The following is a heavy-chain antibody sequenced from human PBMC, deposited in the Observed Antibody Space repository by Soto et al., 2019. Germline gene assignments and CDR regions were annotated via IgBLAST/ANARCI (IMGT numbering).Heavy chain of an antibody. CDR3: AKDGGRNYFSHFDF. CDR1: GFNFSRYA. J-gene: IGHJ4*02. V-gene: IGHV3-23*01. Sequence: GGSLRLSCAASGFNFSRYAMNWVRQAPGEGLEWVSGISATGNRESYISSVKGRFSISRDVSTNTLHVQMNRLRVEDTAIYYCAKDGGRNYFSHFDFWGQGILVTVSS. CDR2: ISATGNRE. D-gene: IGHD1-7*01.